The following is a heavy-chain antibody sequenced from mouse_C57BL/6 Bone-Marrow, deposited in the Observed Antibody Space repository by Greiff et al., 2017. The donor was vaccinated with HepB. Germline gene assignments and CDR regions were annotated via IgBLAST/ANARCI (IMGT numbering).Heavy chain of an antibody. CDR3: ARDLTMITSYYYAMDY. CDR2: TFYSGIT. D-gene: IGHD2-4*01. Sequence: VQLQESGPSLVRPSQTLSLTCTVTGFSINSDCYWIWIRQFPGNKLEYIGYTFYSGITYYNPSLESRTYITRDTSKNQFSLKLSSVTTEDTATYYCARDLTMITSYYYAMDYWGQGTSVTVSS. CDR1: GFSINSDCY. V-gene: IGHV3-3*01. J-gene: IGHJ4*01.